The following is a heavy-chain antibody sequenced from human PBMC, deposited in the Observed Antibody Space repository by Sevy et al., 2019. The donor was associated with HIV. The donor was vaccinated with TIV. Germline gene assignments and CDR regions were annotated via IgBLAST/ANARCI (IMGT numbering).Heavy chain of an antibody. Sequence: SESLSLTCTVSGGSISSLNYYWTWIRQHPGKGLEWIGYISYSGRNLDNPSLKSRVTISVDTSKNQFSLKLSSVTAADTAVYYCARANAYLTSDAFDIWGQGTMVTVSS. CDR2: ISYSGRN. V-gene: IGHV4-30-4*02. CDR1: GGSISSLNYY. D-gene: IGHD1-26*01. CDR3: ARANAYLTSDAFDI. J-gene: IGHJ3*02.